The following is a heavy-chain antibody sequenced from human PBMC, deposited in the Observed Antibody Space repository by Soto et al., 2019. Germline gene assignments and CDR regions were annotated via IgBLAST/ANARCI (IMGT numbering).Heavy chain of an antibody. CDR1: GGSFNSYY. CDR2: TNHRGRS. V-gene: IGHV4-34*02. D-gene: IGHD6-19*01. CDR3: SRAEFSNGFYGTFGF. Sequence: QVQLQQWGAGLLKPSETLSLTSAVDGGSFNSYYWSWIRQPPGKGLEWIAKTNHRGRSNRNPALQXRXTTXVDTSRNQFSLELKSVTAGDRAVYYCSRAEFSNGFYGTFGFWGQRTLVTVSS. J-gene: IGHJ4*02.